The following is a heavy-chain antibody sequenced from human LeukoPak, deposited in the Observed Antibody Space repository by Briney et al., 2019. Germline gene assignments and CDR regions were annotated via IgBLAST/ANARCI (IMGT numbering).Heavy chain of an antibody. CDR2: ISTSTTDK. D-gene: IGHD6-6*01. Sequence: GGSLRLSCAASGFTFSSYNMNWVRQAPGKGLEWVSSISTSTTDKYYADSVKGRFTISRDNAKKLLYLQMNSLRAEDTAVCYCARSSVAAPRQKEYFQHWGQGTLVTVSS. CDR1: GFTFSSYN. V-gene: IGHV3-21*01. CDR3: ARSSVAAPRQKEYFQH. J-gene: IGHJ1*01.